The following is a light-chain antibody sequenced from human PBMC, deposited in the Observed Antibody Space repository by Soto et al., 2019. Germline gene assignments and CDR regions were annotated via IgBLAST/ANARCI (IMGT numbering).Light chain of an antibody. CDR2: DVS. J-gene: IGLJ1*01. V-gene: IGLV2-14*01. CDR1: SSDVGGYNY. CDR3: SSYTSSSTLV. Sequence: QSVLTQPASVSGSPGQSITISCTGTSSDVGGYNYVSWYQQHPGKAPKLMIYDVSNRPSGVSNRFSGSKSGNTASLTISGLQADYEADYYCSSYTSSSTLVFGPVTEVTVL.